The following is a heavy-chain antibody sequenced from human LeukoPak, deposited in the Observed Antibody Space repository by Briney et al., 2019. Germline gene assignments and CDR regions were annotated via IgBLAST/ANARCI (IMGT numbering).Heavy chain of an antibody. CDR2: IYTSGST. V-gene: IGHV4-4*09. CDR3: ARQKCTSTSCLTKNAFDV. CDR1: GSISSYY. D-gene: IGHD2-2*01. Sequence: SETLSLTCTGSGSISSYYWSWIRQPPGKGLEWVGYIYTSGSTNYNPSPKSRVTISVDTSKNQFSLDLSSVTAADTAVYYCARQKCTSTSCLTKNAFDVWGQGTMVTVSS. J-gene: IGHJ3*01.